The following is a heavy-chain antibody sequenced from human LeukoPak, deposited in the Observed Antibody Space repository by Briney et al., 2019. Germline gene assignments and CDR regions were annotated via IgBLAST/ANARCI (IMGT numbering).Heavy chain of an antibody. CDR1: GFTFSSYD. Sequence: PGGSLRLSCAASGFTFSSYDMHWVRQATGKGLEWVSAIGTAGDTYYPGSVKGRFTTSRENAKNSLYLQMNSLRAGDTAVYYCARGLGRNYVLSYYGMDVWGQGTTVTVSS. V-gene: IGHV3-13*01. CDR3: ARGLGRNYVLSYYGMDV. J-gene: IGHJ6*02. CDR2: IGTAGDT. D-gene: IGHD1-7*01.